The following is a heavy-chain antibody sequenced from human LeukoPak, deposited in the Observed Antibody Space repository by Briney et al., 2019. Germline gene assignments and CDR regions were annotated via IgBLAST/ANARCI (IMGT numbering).Heavy chain of an antibody. V-gene: IGHV3-7*01. CDR2: IKQDASVK. CDR1: GFTFSNYW. Sequence: GGSLRLSCAASGFTFSNYWMSWVRQAPGRGLEWVANIKQDASVKYYVDSVKGRFTISRENAKNSVYLQMNSLRAEDTALYYCARIGYSSSSFDYWGQGTLVTVSS. J-gene: IGHJ4*02. CDR3: ARIGYSSSSFDY. D-gene: IGHD6-6*01.